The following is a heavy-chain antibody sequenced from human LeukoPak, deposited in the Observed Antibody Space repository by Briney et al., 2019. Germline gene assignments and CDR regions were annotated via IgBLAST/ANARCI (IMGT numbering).Heavy chain of an antibody. CDR2: IYYSGST. V-gene: IGHV4-61*01. Sequence: SETLSLTCTVSGGSVSSGSYYWSWIRQPPGKGLEWIGYIYYSGSTNYNPSLKSRVTISVDTSKNQFSLKLSSVTAADTAVYYCARAPRRSWYTYWGQGTLVTVSS. J-gene: IGHJ4*02. CDR3: ARAPRRSWYTY. CDR1: GGSVSSGSYY. D-gene: IGHD6-13*01.